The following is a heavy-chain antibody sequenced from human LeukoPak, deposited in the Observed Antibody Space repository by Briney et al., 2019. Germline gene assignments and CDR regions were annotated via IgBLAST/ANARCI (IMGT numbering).Heavy chain of an antibody. V-gene: IGHV1-18*01. D-gene: IGHD3-22*01. CDR2: ISAYNGNT. J-gene: IGHJ4*02. CDR3: ARWRQFGGWLLLPNFDY. CDR1: GYTFTSYG. Sequence: GASVKVSCKASGYTFTSYGISWVRQAPGQGLEWMGWISAYNGNTNYAQKLQGRVTMTTDTSTSTAYMELRSLRSDDTAVYYCARWRQFGGWLLLPNFDYWGQGTLVTVSS.